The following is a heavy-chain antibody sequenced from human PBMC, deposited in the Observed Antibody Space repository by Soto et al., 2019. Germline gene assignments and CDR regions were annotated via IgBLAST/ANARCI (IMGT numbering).Heavy chain of an antibody. V-gene: IGHV3-23*01. CDR3: ARIRGYWYGLDV. CDR1: GFPLSTYG. Sequence: EVQLLESGGGLVQPGGSLRLSCAASGFPLSTYGMTWVRQAPGKGLEWVSAITGTGGNTYYVDSVKGRFTSSRDNSTNMLYLQLNSLRVEDKAVYYCARIRGYWYGLDVWGQGTTVTVSS. J-gene: IGHJ6*02. CDR2: ITGTGGNT.